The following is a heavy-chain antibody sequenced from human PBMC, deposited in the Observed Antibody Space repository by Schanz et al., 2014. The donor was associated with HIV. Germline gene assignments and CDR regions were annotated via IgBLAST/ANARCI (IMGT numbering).Heavy chain of an antibody. Sequence: VQLVESGGGLVKPGGSLRLSCAASGFTFRSYGMHWVRQAPGKGLEWVAVTWYDGSNKYYADSVKGRFTISRDNSKNTLYLQMNSLRAEDTAVYYCAKDRITGTTGVPYYYYGMDVWGQGTTVTVSS. CDR3: AKDRITGTTGVPYYYYGMDV. CDR1: GFTFRSYG. J-gene: IGHJ6*02. CDR2: TWYDGSNK. V-gene: IGHV3-30*02. D-gene: IGHD1-7*01.